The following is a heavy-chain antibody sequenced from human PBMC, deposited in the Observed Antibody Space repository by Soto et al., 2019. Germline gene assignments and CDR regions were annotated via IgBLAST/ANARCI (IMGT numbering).Heavy chain of an antibody. CDR3: ARLRATPGYYYYYMDV. J-gene: IGHJ6*03. V-gene: IGHV1-8*01. Sequence: GASVKVSCKASGYTFTGYDINWVRQATGQGLEWMGWMNPNSGNTGYAQKFQGRVTMTRNTSISTAYMELSSLRSEDTAVYYCARLRATPGYYYYYMDVWGKGTTVTVSS. CDR1: GYTFTGYD. CDR2: MNPNSGNT. D-gene: IGHD5-12*01.